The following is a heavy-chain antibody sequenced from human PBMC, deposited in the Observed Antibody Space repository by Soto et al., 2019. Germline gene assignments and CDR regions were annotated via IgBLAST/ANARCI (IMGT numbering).Heavy chain of an antibody. V-gene: IGHV4-59*03. CDR2: IYYSGST. Sequence: SETLSLTCTVSGGSISSYYWSWIRQPPGKGLEWIGYIYYSGSTNYNPSLKSRVTISVDTSKNQFSLKLSSVTAADTAVYYCATFYCISTSCPRSWFYPWGQGTLVTVSS. CDR1: GGSISSYY. CDR3: ATFYCISTSCPRSWFYP. J-gene: IGHJ5*02. D-gene: IGHD2-2*01.